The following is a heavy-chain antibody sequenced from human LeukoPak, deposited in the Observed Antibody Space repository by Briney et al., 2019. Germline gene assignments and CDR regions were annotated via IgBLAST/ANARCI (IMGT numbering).Heavy chain of an antibody. CDR1: GFTFSNYG. Sequence: GSLRLSCAASGFTFSNYGMHWVRQAPGKGLEWVSFIHFDGNNKYYADSVKGRFTISRDNSKNTLYLQVDSLRAEDTAVYYCAKGPKTARDWFDPWGQGTLVTVSS. CDR3: AKGPKTARDWFDP. V-gene: IGHV3-30*02. CDR2: IHFDGNNK. D-gene: IGHD5-18*01. J-gene: IGHJ5*02.